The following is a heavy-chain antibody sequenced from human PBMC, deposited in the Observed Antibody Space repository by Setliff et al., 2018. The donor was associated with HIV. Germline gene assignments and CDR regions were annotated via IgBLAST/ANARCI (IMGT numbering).Heavy chain of an antibody. Sequence: ETLSLTCTVSGGSISSYYWSWIRQPPGKGLEWIGYIYYSGSTNYNPSLKSRVTISVDTSTNKFSLKLSSVTAADTAVFYCARDSGYCSGDSCYSGLDYWGQGTLVTVSS. V-gene: IGHV4-4*08. D-gene: IGHD2-15*01. CDR2: IYYSGST. CDR3: ARDSGYCSGDSCYSGLDY. CDR1: GGSISSYY. J-gene: IGHJ4*02.